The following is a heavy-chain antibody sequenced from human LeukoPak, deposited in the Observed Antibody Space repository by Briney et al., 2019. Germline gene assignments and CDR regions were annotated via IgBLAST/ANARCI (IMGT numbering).Heavy chain of an antibody. Sequence: GGFLRLSCAASGFTFSSYSMNWVRQAPGKGLEWVSSISSSSSYIYYADSVKGRFTISRDNAKNSLYLQMNSLRAEDTALYYCAKDISHYYDSSGRFDYWGQGTLVTVSS. D-gene: IGHD3-22*01. CDR3: AKDISHYYDSSGRFDY. CDR1: GFTFSSYS. CDR2: ISSSSSYI. J-gene: IGHJ4*02. V-gene: IGHV3-21*04.